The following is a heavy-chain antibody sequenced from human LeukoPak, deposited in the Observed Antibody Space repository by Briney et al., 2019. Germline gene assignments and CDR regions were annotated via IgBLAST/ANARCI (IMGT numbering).Heavy chain of an antibody. Sequence: GGSLRLSCAASGFTVSSYAMTWVRQAPGKGLEWVSAIGYSAGDTYYADSVKGRFTISRDNSKNTLYLQMNSLRAEDTAVYYCARIITLDYYYYYYMDVWGKGTTVTVSS. CDR2: IGYSAGDT. CDR1: GFTVSSYA. V-gene: IGHV3-23*01. J-gene: IGHJ6*03. CDR3: ARIITLDYYYYYYMDV.